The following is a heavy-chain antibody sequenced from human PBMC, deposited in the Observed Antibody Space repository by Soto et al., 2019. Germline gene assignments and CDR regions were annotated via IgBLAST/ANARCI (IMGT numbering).Heavy chain of an antibody. CDR3: ARPLHGGFDY. D-gene: IGHD4-17*01. Sequence: ASVKVSCKASGYTFTNYAMHWLREAPGQRLEWMGWINAGNCNTKYSQKFQGRVTITRDTSASTAYMELSSLRSEDTAVYYCARPLHGGFDYWGQGTLVTVSP. V-gene: IGHV1-3*01. CDR1: GYTFTNYA. J-gene: IGHJ4*02. CDR2: INAGNCNT.